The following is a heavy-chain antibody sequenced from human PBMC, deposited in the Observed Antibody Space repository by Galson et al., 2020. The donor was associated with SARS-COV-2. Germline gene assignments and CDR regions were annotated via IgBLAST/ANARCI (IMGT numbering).Heavy chain of an antibody. CDR3: SRIGYNGYVVGDY. D-gene: IGHD5-12*01. CDR1: GFTFRNYG. V-gene: IGHV3-33*01. CDR2: IWSDGTIK. J-gene: IGHJ4*02. Sequence: GESLKISCAASGFTFRNYGLHWVRQAPGKGLEWVAVIWSDGTIKNYADPVKGRLTISRDNSKNTLYLEMNNVRAEDTAIYFCSRIGYNGYVVGDYWGQGALVTVSS.